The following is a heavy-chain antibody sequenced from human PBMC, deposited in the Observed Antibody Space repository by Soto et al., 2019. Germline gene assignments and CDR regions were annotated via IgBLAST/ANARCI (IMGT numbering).Heavy chain of an antibody. D-gene: IGHD2-2*01. CDR3: ADLSRYCTSSNCD. Sequence: DVRLLESGGGLVQPGGSLRLSCAASGFTFSSYSMSWVRQAPGKGLEWVSTIGTSASTYYGDSVRGRFTIPRDNSRNTLYLQMNSLRAEDTAVYYCADLSRYCTSSNCDWGQGTLVTVSS. CDR2: IGTSAST. J-gene: IGHJ4*02. CDR1: GFTFSSYS. V-gene: IGHV3-23*01.